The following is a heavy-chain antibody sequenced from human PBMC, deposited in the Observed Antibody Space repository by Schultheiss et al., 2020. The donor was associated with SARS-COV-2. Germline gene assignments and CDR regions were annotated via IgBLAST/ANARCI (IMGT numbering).Heavy chain of an antibody. CDR3: ARSRGYYMAFDI. CDR1: GFSFSSYA. J-gene: IGHJ3*02. D-gene: IGHD1-26*01. CDR2: IKQDGSEK. Sequence: GGSLRLSCVASGFSFSSYAMHWVRQAPGKGLEWVANIKQDGSEKYQADSLKGRFTISRDNAKNSLYLQMNSLRAEDTAVYYCARSRGYYMAFDIWGQGTMVTVSS. V-gene: IGHV3-7*01.